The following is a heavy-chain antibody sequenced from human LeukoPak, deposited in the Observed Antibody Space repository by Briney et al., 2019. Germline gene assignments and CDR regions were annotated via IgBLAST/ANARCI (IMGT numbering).Heavy chain of an antibody. CDR2: INNDGSST. CDR1: GFTFSNNY. CDR3: ARGYTYAHDY. Sequence: PGGSLRLSCAASGFTFSNNYMHWVRQGPGKGLVWVSRINNDGSSTNYADSVKGRFTISRDNAKNTLCLQMNSLRAEDTAVYYCARGYTYAHDYWGQGTLVTVSS. D-gene: IGHD3-16*01. J-gene: IGHJ4*02. V-gene: IGHV3-74*01.